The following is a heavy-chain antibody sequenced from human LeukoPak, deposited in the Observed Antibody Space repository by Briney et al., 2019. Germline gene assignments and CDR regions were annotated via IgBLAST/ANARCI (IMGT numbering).Heavy chain of an antibody. V-gene: IGHV3-48*01. CDR1: GFTFSSYS. D-gene: IGHD6-19*01. J-gene: IGHJ3*02. CDR3: ARAYSSGWYPDAFDI. Sequence: GGSLRLSCAASGFTFSSYSMNWVRQAPGRGLEWVSYISSSSTIYYADSVKGRFTISRDDAKNSLYLQMNSLRAEDTAVYYCARAYSSGWYPDAFDIWGQGTMVTVSS. CDR2: ISSSSTI.